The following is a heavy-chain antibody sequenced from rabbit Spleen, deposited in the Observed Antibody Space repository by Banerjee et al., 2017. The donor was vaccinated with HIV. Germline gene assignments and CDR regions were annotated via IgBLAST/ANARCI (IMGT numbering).Heavy chain of an antibody. CDR1: GFSFSSGYW. J-gene: IGHJ2*01. CDR2: IGTTSGTT. V-gene: IGHV1S40*01. D-gene: IGHD1-1*01. CDR3: ARNYVNAFDP. Sequence: QSLEESGGDLVKPGASLTLTCTASGFSFSSGYWMCWVRQAPGKGLEWIACIGTTSGTTVYASWAKGRFTISKTSSTTVTLQMTSLTAADTATYFCARNYVNAFDPWGPGTLVTVS.